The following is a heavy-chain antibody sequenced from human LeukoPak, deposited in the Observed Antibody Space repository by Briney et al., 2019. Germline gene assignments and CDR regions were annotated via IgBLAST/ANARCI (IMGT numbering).Heavy chain of an antibody. V-gene: IGHV1-2*02. Sequence: ASVKVSCKASGYTFTGYYMHWVRQAPGQGLEWMGWINPNSGGTNYAQKFQGRVTMTRDTSISTAYMELSRLRSYDTAAYYCASVGYCSSTSCSPYNWFDPWGQGTLVTVSS. CDR3: ASVGYCSSTSCSPYNWFDP. J-gene: IGHJ5*02. D-gene: IGHD2-2*03. CDR2: INPNSGGT. CDR1: GYTFTGYY.